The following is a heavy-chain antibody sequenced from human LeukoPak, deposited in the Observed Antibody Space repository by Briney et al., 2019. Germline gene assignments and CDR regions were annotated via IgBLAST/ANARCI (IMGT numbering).Heavy chain of an antibody. CDR1: GFTFSSYA. CDR3: AKECPSGSDTRGWFDP. D-gene: IGHD3-10*01. V-gene: IGHV3-23*01. CDR2: ISGSGGNT. Sequence: GGSLRLSCAASGFTFSSYAISWVCQAPGKGLKWVSAISGSGGNTYYADSVKGRFAISRDNSKNTVYLQMNSLRAEDTAVYYCAKECPSGSDTRGWFDPWGQGTLVTVSS. J-gene: IGHJ5*02.